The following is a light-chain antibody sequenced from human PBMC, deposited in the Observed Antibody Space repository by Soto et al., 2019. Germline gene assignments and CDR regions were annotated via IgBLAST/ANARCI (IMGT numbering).Light chain of an antibody. CDR2: DAS. CDR3: QQFAISTT. CDR1: HNIERW. J-gene: IGKJ1*01. Sequence: IQMTQSPSTLSASVGDRVTITCRASHNIERWMAWYQQKPGKAPSLLIFDASTLHSGVPSRFSGSGSGTDFTLTISNLQPDDFATYYCQQFAISTTLGQGTKVDIK. V-gene: IGKV1-5*01.